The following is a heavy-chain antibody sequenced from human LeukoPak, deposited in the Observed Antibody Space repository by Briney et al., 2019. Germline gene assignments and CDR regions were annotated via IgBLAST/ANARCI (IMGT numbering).Heavy chain of an antibody. D-gene: IGHD5-18*01. V-gene: IGHV4-30-4*01. J-gene: IGHJ4*02. CDR3: ARVTPVETSMGRYFDY. CDR1: GGSISSGDYY. Sequence: SQTLSLTCTVSGGSISSGDYYWSWIRQPPGKGLEWIGYIYYSGSTYYNPSLKSRVTISVDMSKNQFSLKLSSVTAADTAVYYCARVTPVETSMGRYFDYWGQGTLVTVSS. CDR2: IYYSGST.